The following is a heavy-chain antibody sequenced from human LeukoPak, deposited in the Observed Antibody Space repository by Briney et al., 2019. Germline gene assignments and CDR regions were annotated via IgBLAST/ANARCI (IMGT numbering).Heavy chain of an antibody. CDR3: ARGFATMVRGVVLGF. V-gene: IGHV4-34*01. CDR2: IYHSGST. D-gene: IGHD3-10*01. J-gene: IGHJ4*02. Sequence: PSETLSLTCAVYSGSFSGYYWSWIRQPPGKGLEWIGEIYHSGSTNYTPSLKSRVTISVDTSKNQFSLKLNSVTAADTAVYYCARGFATMVRGVVLGFWGQGTLVTVSS. CDR1: SGSFSGYY.